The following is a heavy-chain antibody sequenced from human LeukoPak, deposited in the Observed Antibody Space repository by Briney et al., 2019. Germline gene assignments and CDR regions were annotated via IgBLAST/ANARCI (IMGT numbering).Heavy chain of an antibody. CDR3: ARDGYYDSSGYPARFDY. Sequence: ASVKVSCKASGYTFTSYGISWVRQAPGQGLEWMEWISAYNGNTNYAQKLQGRVTMTTDTSTSTAYMELRSPRSDDTAVYYCARDGYYDSSGYPARFDYWGQGTLVTVSS. J-gene: IGHJ4*02. V-gene: IGHV1-18*01. CDR1: GYTFTSYG. D-gene: IGHD3-22*01. CDR2: ISAYNGNT.